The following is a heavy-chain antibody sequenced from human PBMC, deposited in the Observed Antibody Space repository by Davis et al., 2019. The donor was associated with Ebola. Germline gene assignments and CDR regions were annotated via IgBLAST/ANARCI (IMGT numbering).Heavy chain of an antibody. CDR2: IFGGGST. V-gene: IGHV3-66*02. J-gene: IGHJ3*01. Sequence: PGGSLRLSCEVSGFPVSSHYMSWVRQAPGRGLEFVSVIFGGGSTHYADSVKGRFTISRDNSKNTLSLQMNSLRAEDTAVYYCVRDATTVMTDAFDVWGQGTLVTVSS. D-gene: IGHD4-11*01. CDR3: VRDATTVMTDAFDV. CDR1: GFPVSSHY.